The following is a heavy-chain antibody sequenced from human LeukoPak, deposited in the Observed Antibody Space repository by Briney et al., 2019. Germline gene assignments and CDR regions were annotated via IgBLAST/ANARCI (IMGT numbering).Heavy chain of an antibody. D-gene: IGHD3-10*01. CDR2: IYSGGTI. V-gene: IGHV3-53*01. CDR1: GFTVSSSY. Sequence: PGGSLRLSCAASGFTVSSSYMSWVRQAPGKGLEWVSVIYSGGTIYYADSVKGRFTISRDNSKNTLYLQMNSLRAEDTAVYYCARAASGSSPSDYWGQGTQVTVSS. CDR3: ARAASGSSPSDY. J-gene: IGHJ4*02.